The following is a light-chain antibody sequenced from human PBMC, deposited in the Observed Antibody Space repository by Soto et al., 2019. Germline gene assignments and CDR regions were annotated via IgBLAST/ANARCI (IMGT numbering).Light chain of an antibody. Sequence: QSVLTQPASVSGSPGQSITISCTGTSSDVGGYNYVSWYQQHPGKAPKFMIYDVSSRPSGVSNRFPGSKSGNTASLTISGLQAEDEADYYCCSYTTSNTRQIVFGTGTKLTVL. J-gene: IGLJ1*01. CDR2: DVS. CDR3: CSYTTSNTRQIV. CDR1: SSDVGGYNY. V-gene: IGLV2-14*03.